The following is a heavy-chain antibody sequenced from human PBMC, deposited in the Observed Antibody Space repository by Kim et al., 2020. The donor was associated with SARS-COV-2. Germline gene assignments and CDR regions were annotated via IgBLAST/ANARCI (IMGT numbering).Heavy chain of an antibody. CDR2: VSSSSSHI. J-gene: IGHJ3*01. CDR1: GFTFSNHL. V-gene: IGHV3-21*01. Sequence: GGSLRLSCAASGFTFSNHLMSWVRQAPGKGLEWVSSVSSSSSHINYPDSLKGRFIISRENAKNTLYLQMNSLTAEDTAVYYCERGPRGLYSTSCHLGAF. CDR3: ERGPRGLYSTSCHLGAF. D-gene: IGHD2-2*01.